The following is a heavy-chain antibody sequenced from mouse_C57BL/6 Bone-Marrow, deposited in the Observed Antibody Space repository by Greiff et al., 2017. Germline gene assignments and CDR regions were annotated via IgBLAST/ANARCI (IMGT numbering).Heavy chain of an antibody. V-gene: IGHV6-6*01. Sequence: EVKLVESGGGLVQPGGSMKLSCAASGFTFSDAWMDWVRQSPEKGLEWVAEIRNKANNHATYYAESVKGRFTISRDDSKSSVYLQMNSLRAEDTGIYYCTRFYGSSYSAWFAYWGQGTLVTVSA. CDR3: TRFYGSSYSAWFAY. J-gene: IGHJ3*01. D-gene: IGHD1-1*01. CDR2: IRNKANNHAT. CDR1: GFTFSDAW.